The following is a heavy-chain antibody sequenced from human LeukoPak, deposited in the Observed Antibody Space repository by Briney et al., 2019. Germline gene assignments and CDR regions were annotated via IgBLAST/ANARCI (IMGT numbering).Heavy chain of an antibody. V-gene: IGHV1-18*01. CDR1: GYTFSGYG. Sequence: ASVKVSCKASGYTFSGYGVTWVRRAPGQGLEGMGWISAYNGHTNYAQNLKGRVTMTTDTSTSTAYLEVRSLMFDDTAMYYCARAGSSDWPPVNFDYWGQGTLVTVSS. D-gene: IGHD3-10*01. CDR2: ISAYNGHT. CDR3: ARAGSSDWPPVNFDY. J-gene: IGHJ4*02.